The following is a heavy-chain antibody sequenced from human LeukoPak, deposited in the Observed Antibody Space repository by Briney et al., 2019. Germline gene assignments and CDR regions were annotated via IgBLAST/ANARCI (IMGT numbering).Heavy chain of an antibody. J-gene: IGHJ3*02. CDR1: GFSFSTSW. D-gene: IGHD3/OR15-3a*01. CDR2: INPDYSGT. V-gene: IGHV3-74*01. CDR3: ARPPDGLVNAFDI. Sequence: GGSERLSCKGSGFSFSTSWIHWVRQAPGEGLVWVSRINPDYSGTDYADSVRGRFTISRDNAKHTVFLQMNSLRAEDTAVYYCARPPDGLVNAFDIWARRTIVTVSS.